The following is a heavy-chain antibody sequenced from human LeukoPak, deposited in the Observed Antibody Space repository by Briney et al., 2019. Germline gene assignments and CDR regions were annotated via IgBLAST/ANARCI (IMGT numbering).Heavy chain of an antibody. Sequence: GGSLRLSCAASGFTFSRYAMSWVRQAPGKGLEWVSAISGSGGSTYYADSVKGRFTISRDNSKNTLYLQMNSLRAEDTAVYYCAKHYSGRRAVPFDYWGQGTLVTVSS. J-gene: IGHJ4*02. CDR1: GFTFSRYA. D-gene: IGHD3-10*01. CDR2: ISGSGGST. CDR3: AKHYSGRRAVPFDY. V-gene: IGHV3-23*01.